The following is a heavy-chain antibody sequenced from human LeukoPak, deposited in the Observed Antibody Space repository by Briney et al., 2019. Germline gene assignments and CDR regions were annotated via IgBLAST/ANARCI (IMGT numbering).Heavy chain of an antibody. D-gene: IGHD6-19*01. CDR3: ANSATVAGTSGFDY. CDR1: GFTFSSYA. V-gene: IGHV3-23*01. Sequence: GGSLRLSCAASGFTFSSYAMSWVRQAPGKGLEWVSAISGSGGSTYYADSVKGRFTISRDNAKNTLYLQMNSLRAEDTAVYYCANSATVAGTSGFDYWGQGTLVTVSS. J-gene: IGHJ4*02. CDR2: ISGSGGST.